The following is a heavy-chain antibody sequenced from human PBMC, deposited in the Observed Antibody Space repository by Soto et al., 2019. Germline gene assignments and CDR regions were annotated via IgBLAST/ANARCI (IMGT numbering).Heavy chain of an antibody. CDR2: IWYDGSNK. CDR3: ARAKDSSGYTFDY. V-gene: IGHV3-33*01. D-gene: IGHD3-22*01. Sequence: QVQLVESGGGVVQPGRSLRLSCAASGFTFSSYGMHWVRQAPGKGLEWVAVIWYDGSNKYYADSVKGRFTISRDNSKNTLYLQMNSLRAEDTAVYYCARAKDSSGYTFDYWGQGTLVTVSS. J-gene: IGHJ4*02. CDR1: GFTFSSYG.